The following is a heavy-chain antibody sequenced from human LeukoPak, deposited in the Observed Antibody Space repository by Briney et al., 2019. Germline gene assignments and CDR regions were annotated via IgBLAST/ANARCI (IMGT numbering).Heavy chain of an antibody. Sequence: GGSLRLSCAASGFTFSRYWMSCVRQAPGKGLEWVANIKQDGSEKYYVDSVKGRFTISRDNAKNSLYLQMNSLRAEDTAVYYCASEHTHGGQGTLVTVSS. D-gene: IGHD2-15*01. J-gene: IGHJ4*02. CDR1: GFTFSRYW. V-gene: IGHV3-7*05. CDR2: IKQDGSEK. CDR3: ASEHTH.